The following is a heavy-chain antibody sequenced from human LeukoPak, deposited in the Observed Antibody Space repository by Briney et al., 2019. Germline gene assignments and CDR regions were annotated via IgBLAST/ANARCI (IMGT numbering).Heavy chain of an antibody. V-gene: IGHV3-33*05. CDR2: ISFDGSNK. D-gene: IGHD3-16*01. CDR3: ARDLGPGGEYGDY. CDR1: GFTFGSYG. Sequence: SLRLSCAPSGFTFGSYGMHCVRHSPRKRLQQGAGISFDGSNKYYTDSVKGRCTISRANSKTTLYLQMTSLRAEETAVYSCARDLGPGGEYGDYWGQGKLVTVSS. J-gene: IGHJ4*02.